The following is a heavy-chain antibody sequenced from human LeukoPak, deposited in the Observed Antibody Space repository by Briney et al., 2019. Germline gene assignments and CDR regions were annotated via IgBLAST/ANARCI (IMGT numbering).Heavy chain of an antibody. V-gene: IGHV3-30-3*01. J-gene: IGHJ3*02. Sequence: GRSLRLSCAASGFTFSSYAMHWVRQAPGKGLEWVAVISYDGSNKYYADSVKGRFTISRDNSKNTLNLQMNSLRAEDTAVYYCARDQRGDYPAHAFDIWGQGTMVTVSS. CDR2: ISYDGSNK. CDR3: ARDQRGDYPAHAFDI. D-gene: IGHD4-17*01. CDR1: GFTFSSYA.